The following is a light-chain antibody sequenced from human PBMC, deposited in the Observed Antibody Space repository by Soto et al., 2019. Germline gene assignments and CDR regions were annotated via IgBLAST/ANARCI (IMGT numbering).Light chain of an antibody. Sequence: DIQMTQSPSSLSASVGDRVTITCRASQTISNYLNWYQQKPGKAPKLLIFAASSLQSGVPSRFSGGESATDFTLTISSLQPEDFETYYCQQSFSAPYTFGQGTKVDIK. CDR1: QTISNY. J-gene: IGKJ2*01. CDR3: QQSFSAPYT. V-gene: IGKV1-39*01. CDR2: AAS.